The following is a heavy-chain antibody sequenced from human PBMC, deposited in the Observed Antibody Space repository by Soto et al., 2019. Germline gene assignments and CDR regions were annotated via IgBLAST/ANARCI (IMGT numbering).Heavy chain of an antibody. J-gene: IGHJ4*02. CDR3: ATKDMATMSGNS. D-gene: IGHD3-10*01. V-gene: IGHV4-34*01. Sequence: QVQLRQWGAGLLKPSETLSLTCAVYGDSFSAYHWNWIRQPPGKGLEWIGDINHSGSTNYNPSLTSRITISIDTSKNQFSLKFTTVTAADTAVYYCATKDMATMSGNSWGQGTLVTVSS. CDR1: GDSFSAYH. CDR2: INHSGST.